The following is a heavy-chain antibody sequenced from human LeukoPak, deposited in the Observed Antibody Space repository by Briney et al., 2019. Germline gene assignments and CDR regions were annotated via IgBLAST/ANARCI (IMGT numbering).Heavy chain of an antibody. J-gene: IGHJ4*02. CDR2: INGDATST. CDR3: ARDTAGIGVDY. D-gene: IGHD3-16*01. Sequence: GGSLRLSCAASRFMFSNYWMHWVRQAPGKGLVWVSRINGDATSTSYVDSVKGRFTISRDNAKNTLYLQMNSLRAEDTAVYHCARDTAGIGVDYWGQGTLVTVSS. V-gene: IGHV3-74*01. CDR1: RFMFSNYW.